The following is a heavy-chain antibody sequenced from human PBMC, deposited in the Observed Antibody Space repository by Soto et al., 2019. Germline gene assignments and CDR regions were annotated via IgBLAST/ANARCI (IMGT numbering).Heavy chain of an antibody. Sequence: GGSLRLSCAASGFTFSSYDMHWVRQATGKGLEWVSAIGTAGDTYYPGSVKGRFTISRENAKNSLYLQMNSLRAGDTAVYYCARGTLGYYFDYWGQGTLVTVSS. V-gene: IGHV3-13*04. CDR1: GFTFSSYD. CDR3: ARGTLGYYFDY. CDR2: IGTAGDT. D-gene: IGHD3-16*01. J-gene: IGHJ4*02.